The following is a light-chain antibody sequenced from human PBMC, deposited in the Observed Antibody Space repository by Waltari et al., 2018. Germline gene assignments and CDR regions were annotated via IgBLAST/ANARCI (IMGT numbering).Light chain of an antibody. J-gene: IGKJ2*01. CDR2: GAS. V-gene: IGKV3-20*01. CDR1: QSVSNY. CDR3: QQYGSSPYT. Sequence: EIVLTQSPGTLSLSPGERATLSCRASQSVSNYLAWYQQKSGQAPRLLIYGASSRATGIPDRFSGSGSGTDFTLTISRLQPEDFAVYYCQQYGSSPYTFGQGTKLEIK.